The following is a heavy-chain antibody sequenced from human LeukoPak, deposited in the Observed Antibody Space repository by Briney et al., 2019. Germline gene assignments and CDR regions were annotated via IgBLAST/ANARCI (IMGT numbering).Heavy chain of an antibody. CDR1: GYTFTGYF. V-gene: IGHV1-2*02. D-gene: IGHD3-22*01. J-gene: IGHJ4*02. Sequence: ASVKVSCKASGYTFTGYFIHWVRQAPGQGLEWMGWINPNNGGTKYAQKFQDRVAMTRDTSISTAYMELSRLRSDDTAVYYCARDERYDSSGYPFDYWGQGTLVTVSS. CDR2: INPNNGGT. CDR3: ARDERYDSSGYPFDY.